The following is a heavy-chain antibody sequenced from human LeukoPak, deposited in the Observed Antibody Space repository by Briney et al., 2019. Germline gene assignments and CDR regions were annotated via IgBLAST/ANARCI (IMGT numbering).Heavy chain of an antibody. D-gene: IGHD3-10*02. J-gene: IGHJ4*02. V-gene: IGHV3-43*01. CDR3: AKELDTMFFDY. CDR1: GFNFDRYT. CDR2: AGWAGGTT. Sequence: GGSLRLSCATSGFNFDRYTIHWVRQAPGKGLEWVSLAGWAGGTTFYSDSVRGRFTISRDSGRKSVYLQMNSLTTDDTAFYFCAKELDTMFFDYWGQGAPVTVSS.